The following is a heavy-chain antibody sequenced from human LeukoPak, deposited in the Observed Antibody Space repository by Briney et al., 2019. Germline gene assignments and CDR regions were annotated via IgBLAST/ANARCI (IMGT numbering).Heavy chain of an antibody. V-gene: IGHV1-69*06. J-gene: IGHJ4*02. CDR3: ARDIGWDCTNGVCYCAY. CDR1: GGTFSNNA. Sequence: ASVKVSCKASGGTFSNNAISWVRQARGQGREWMGGIIPTFATANYAQKFQGRVTITADKSTSTVYMELSSLRSEDTAVYYCARDIGWDCTNGVCYCAYWGQGTLVSVSS. CDR2: IIPTFATA. D-gene: IGHD2-8*01.